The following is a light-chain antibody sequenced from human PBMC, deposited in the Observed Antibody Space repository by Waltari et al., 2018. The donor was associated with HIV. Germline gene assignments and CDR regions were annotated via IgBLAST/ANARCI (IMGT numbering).Light chain of an antibody. V-gene: IGLV3-21*04. CDR2: YDN. Sequence: SYGVSQPPSVSVAPGQTAAITCGGKNIGSLSVHWYQQRPGQAPVLVISYDNDRPSGIPELFSGSSSGNTATLTIRGVEAGDEADYYCQVWDSSSDHVLFGGGTKLTVL. CDR1: NIGSLS. J-gene: IGLJ2*01. CDR3: QVWDSSSDHVL.